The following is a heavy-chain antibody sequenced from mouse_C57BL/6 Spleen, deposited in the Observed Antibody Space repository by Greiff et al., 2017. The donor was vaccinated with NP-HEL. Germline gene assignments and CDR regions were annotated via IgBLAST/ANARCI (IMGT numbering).Heavy chain of an antibody. CDR2: ISSGGDYI. Sequence: EVQGVESGEGLVKPGGSLKLSCAASGFTFSSYAMSWVRQPPEKRLEWVAYISSGGDYIYYADTVQSRFTISIDNARNTLYLTRSSLKSEDTAMYYCPREGDYGRSVFDYWGQGTTLTVSS. CDR1: GFTFSSYA. V-gene: IGHV5-9-1*02. D-gene: IGHD2-1*01. J-gene: IGHJ2*01. CDR3: PREGDYGRSVFDY.